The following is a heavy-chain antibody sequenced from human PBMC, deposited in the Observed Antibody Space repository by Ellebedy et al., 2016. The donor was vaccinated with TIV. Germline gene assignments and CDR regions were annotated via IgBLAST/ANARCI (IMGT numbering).Heavy chain of an antibody. CDR1: GGSLSSYY. D-gene: IGHD5-18*01. CDR2: IYYNEGRT. Sequence: MPSETLSLTCTVSGGSLSSYYWSWIRQPPGKRLEWIGYIYYNEGRTNYNPSLKSRVTMSVDTSKNQFSLKVNSVTAADTAVYYCARDLLGYGNAFDIWGQGTMVTVSS. CDR3: ARDLLGYGNAFDI. V-gene: IGHV4-59*01. J-gene: IGHJ3*02.